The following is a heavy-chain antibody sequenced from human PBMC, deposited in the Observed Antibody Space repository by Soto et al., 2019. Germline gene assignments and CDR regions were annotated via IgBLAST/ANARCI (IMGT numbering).Heavy chain of an antibody. D-gene: IGHD3-10*01. Sequence: ASVKVSCKASGYTFTSYYMHWVRQAPGQGLEWMGIINPSGGSTSYAQKFQGRVTMTRDTSTSTVYMELSSLRAEDTAVYYCVKGYYNSGTSLAGLDIWGQGTMVTVS. V-gene: IGHV1-46*01. CDR3: VKGYYNSGTSLAGLDI. CDR1: GYTFTSYY. J-gene: IGHJ3*02. CDR2: INPSGGST.